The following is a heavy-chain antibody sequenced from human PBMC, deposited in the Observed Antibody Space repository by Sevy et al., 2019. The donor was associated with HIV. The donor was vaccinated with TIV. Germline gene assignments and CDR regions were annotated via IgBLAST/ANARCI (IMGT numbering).Heavy chain of an antibody. CDR3: AKDRVSGTYYTGDFDY. V-gene: IGHV3-23*01. D-gene: IGHD3-10*01. CDR1: GSTFISYV. CDR2: ISASGGST. J-gene: IGHJ4*02. Sequence: GGSLRLSCAASGSTFISYVMTWVRQAPGKGLEWVSTISASGGSTYYADSVKGRFIISRDNSNNTLYLQMNTLRAEDTAVYYCAKDRVSGTYYTGDFDYWGQGTLVTVSS.